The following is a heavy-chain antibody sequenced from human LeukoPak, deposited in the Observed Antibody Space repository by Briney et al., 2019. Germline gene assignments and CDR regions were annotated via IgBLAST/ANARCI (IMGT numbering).Heavy chain of an antibody. D-gene: IGHD1-26*01. Sequence: SETLSLTCTVPGGSISSYYWSWIRQPPGKGLEWIGYIYYSGSTNYNPSLKSRVTISVDTSNNQFSLKLSSVTAADTAVYYCAREVGPWELRSADAFDIWGQGTMVTVSS. CDR3: AREVGPWELRSADAFDI. CDR2: IYYSGST. CDR1: GGSISSYY. J-gene: IGHJ3*02. V-gene: IGHV4-59*01.